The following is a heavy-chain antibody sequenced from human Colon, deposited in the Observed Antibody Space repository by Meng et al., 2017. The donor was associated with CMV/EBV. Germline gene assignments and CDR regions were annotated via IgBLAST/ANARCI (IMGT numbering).Heavy chain of an antibody. V-gene: IGHV3-74*01. CDR1: GFTFNSYW. CDR2: INFDGSWT. CDR3: ARDRDITYYGAWLDP. D-gene: IGHD3-3*01. J-gene: IGHJ5*02. Sequence: GGPLRLSCAASGFTFNSYWMHWVRQSPEKGLVWVARINFDGSWTSYAGSVKGRFKVSRDNAKSTLYLQMNSLSAEDTAIYYCARDRDITYYGAWLDPWGQGTLVTVSS.